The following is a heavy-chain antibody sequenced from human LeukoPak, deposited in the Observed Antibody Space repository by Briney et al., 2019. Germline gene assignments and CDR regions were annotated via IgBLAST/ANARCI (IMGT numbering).Heavy chain of an antibody. CDR1: GFTFSSYG. CDR2: IRYDGSNK. V-gene: IGHV3-30*02. CDR3: ASGGVITTPFDY. D-gene: IGHD3-22*01. J-gene: IGHJ4*02. Sequence: PGGSLRLSCAASGFTFSSYGMYWVRQAPGKGLEWVAFIRYDGSNKYYADSVKGRFTISRDNSKNTLYLQMNSLRAEDTAVYYCASGGVITTPFDYWGQGTLVTVSS.